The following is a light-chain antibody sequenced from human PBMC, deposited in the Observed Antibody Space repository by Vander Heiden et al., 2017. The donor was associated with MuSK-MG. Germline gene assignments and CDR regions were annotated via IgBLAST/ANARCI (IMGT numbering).Light chain of an antibody. CDR1: SGHSAYM. CDR2: LEDSGYY. CDR3: ETWDRYVV. V-gene: IGLV4-60*02. J-gene: IGLJ2*01. Sequence: QPVLTQSSSASAFLGASVTHTCALSSGHSAYMIACQQQHPGRPRRFLMKLEDSGYYTKGSGVSDRSSWSSSGAARYLTISNHQFEDEADYYCETWDRYVVFGGGTKLTVL.